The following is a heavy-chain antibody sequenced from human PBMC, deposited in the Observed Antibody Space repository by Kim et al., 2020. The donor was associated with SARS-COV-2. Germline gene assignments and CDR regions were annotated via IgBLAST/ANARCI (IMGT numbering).Heavy chain of an antibody. D-gene: IGHD2-15*01. V-gene: IGHV3-48*01. J-gene: IGHJ4*02. CDR1: GFTFSNYN. Sequence: GWSLGLSCSASGFTFSNYNMNWVRQPPGKGLEWVSFISSSIRTIYYADSVKGRFTISRDNAENSLFLQMNGLRAEDPALYYCATVLSKYSNYWGQGTLV. CDR2: ISSSIRTI. CDR3: ATVLSKYSNY.